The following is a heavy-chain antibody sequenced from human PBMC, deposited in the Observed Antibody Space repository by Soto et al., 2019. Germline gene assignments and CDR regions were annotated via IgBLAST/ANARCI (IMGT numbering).Heavy chain of an antibody. CDR2: IYYSGST. J-gene: IGHJ4*02. D-gene: IGHD3-22*01. Sequence: QVQLQESGPGLVKPSQTLSLTCTVSGGSISSGGYYWSWIRQHPGKGLEWIGYIYYSGSTYYNPSLKSRVTISVDTSKNQFSLKLSSVTAADTAVYYCAREGGADYYDSSGYYYRGPIDYWGQGTLVTVSS. V-gene: IGHV4-31*03. CDR3: AREGGADYYDSSGYYYRGPIDY. CDR1: GGSISSGGYY.